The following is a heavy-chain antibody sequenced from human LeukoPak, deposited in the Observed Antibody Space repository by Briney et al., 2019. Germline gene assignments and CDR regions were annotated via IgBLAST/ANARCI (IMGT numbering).Heavy chain of an antibody. J-gene: IGHJ4*02. D-gene: IGHD4-17*01. Sequence: GGSLRLSCAASGFSLSNYAMHWVRQTPGKGLEWVAVIWYDGSNEYYSEFVKGRFTISRDNGRNLLYLQMNSLRVEDTAMYYCARDKYGAYSDFWGQGTLVTVSS. CDR1: GFSLSNYA. CDR2: IWYDGSNE. V-gene: IGHV3-33*01. CDR3: ARDKYGAYSDF.